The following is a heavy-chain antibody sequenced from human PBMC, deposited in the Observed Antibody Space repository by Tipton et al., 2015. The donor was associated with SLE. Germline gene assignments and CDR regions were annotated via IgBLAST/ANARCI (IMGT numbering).Heavy chain of an antibody. Sequence: TLSLTCTVSGGSISSGGYYWSWIRQHPGKGLEWIGYTYYSGNTYYNPSIKSRVTISVYTSENQFSLKLSSVTAADTAVYYCASDAKCPITSAEYFDLWVRGTQVTVSS. CDR2: TYYSGNT. D-gene: IGHD5-12*01. CDR1: GGSISSGGYY. J-gene: IGHJ2*01. CDR3: ASDAKCPITSAEYFDL. V-gene: IGHV4-31*03.